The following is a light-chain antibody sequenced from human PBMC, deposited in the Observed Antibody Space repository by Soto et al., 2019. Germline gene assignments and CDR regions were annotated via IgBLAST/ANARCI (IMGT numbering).Light chain of an antibody. CDR3: CSYASSSTYV. CDR2: EVS. Sequence: QSALTQPASVSGSPGQSVTISCTGTSTNVGTYQAISWYQQHPGKAPKLILYEVSQRPSGVSDRFSGSKSGNTASLTISGLQAEDEADYHCCSYASSSTYVFGTGTKLTAL. CDR1: STNVGTYQA. V-gene: IGLV2-23*02. J-gene: IGLJ1*01.